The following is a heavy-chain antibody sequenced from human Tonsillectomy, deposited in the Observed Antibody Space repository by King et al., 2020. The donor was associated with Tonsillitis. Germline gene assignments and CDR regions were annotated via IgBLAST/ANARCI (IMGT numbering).Heavy chain of an antibody. CDR1: GGSVSSGSYY. Sequence: VQLQESGPGLVKPSETLSLTCTVSGGSVSSGSYYWSWIRQPPGKGLEWIGYIYYSGSTNYNPFLKSRVTISVDTSKNQFSLKLSSVTAADTAVYYCAREGVTRSFDYWGQGTLVTVSS. J-gene: IGHJ4*02. CDR2: IYYSGST. V-gene: IGHV4-61*01. D-gene: IGHD4-23*01. CDR3: AREGVTRSFDY.